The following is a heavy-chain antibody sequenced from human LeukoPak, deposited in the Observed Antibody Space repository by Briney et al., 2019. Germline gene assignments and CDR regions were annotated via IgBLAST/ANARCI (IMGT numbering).Heavy chain of an antibody. CDR1: GFSFSFYD. D-gene: IGHD5-18*01. CDR2: ISGSAHKI. CDR3: AGRVTGYSSGYVY. V-gene: IGHV3-23*01. Sequence: GGSLRLSCAASGFSFSFYDMSWVRQAPEKGLDWVSVISGSAHKIRYADSVKGRFTISRDNSENTVYLQMNNLRAEDTALYYCAGRVTGYSSGYVYWGQGTLVTVSS. J-gene: IGHJ4*02.